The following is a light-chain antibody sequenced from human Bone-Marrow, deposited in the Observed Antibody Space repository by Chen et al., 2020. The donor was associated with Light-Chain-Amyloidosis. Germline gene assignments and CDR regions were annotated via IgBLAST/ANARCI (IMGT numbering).Light chain of an antibody. J-gene: IGKJ1*01. Sequence: IVLTQSPGTLSLSPGERATLSCRTSQSISASYLAWYQHKPGQAPRLLMYDASTRATGIPDRFSGSGSGTDFTLSIRRLEPEDFVVYYCQHCGHSPKTFGQGTKVEIK. CDR1: QSISASY. CDR3: QHCGHSPKT. CDR2: DAS. V-gene: IGKV3-20*01.